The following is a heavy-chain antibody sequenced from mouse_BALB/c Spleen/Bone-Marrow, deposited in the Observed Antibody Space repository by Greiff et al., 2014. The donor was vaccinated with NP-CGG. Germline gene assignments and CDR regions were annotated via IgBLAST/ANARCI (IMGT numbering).Heavy chain of an antibody. Sequence: EVMLVESGGGLVQPGGSLRLSCATSGLTFTDYYMSWVRQPPGKALEWLGFIRNKANAYTTEYSASVKGRFTISRDNSQSILYLQMNILRAEDSATYYCARSLYPRAMDYWGQGTSVTVSS. J-gene: IGHJ4*01. CDR1: GLTFTDYY. V-gene: IGHV7-3*02. CDR3: ARSLYPRAMDY. CDR2: IRNKANAYTT. D-gene: IGHD2-1*01.